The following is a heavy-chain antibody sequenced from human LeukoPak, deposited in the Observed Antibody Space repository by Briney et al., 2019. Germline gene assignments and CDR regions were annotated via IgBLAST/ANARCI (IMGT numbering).Heavy chain of an antibody. V-gene: IGHV1-46*01. CDR1: GYTFTSYY. Sequence: ASVKVSCKASGYTFTSYYMHWVRQAPGQGLEWMGIINPSGGSTSYAQKFQGRVTMTRDTSTSTVYMELSSLRSEDTAVYYCARGGIAVAPAYYYGMDVWGQGTTVTVSS. CDR3: ARGGIAVAPAYYYGMDV. D-gene: IGHD6-19*01. CDR2: INPSGGST. J-gene: IGHJ6*02.